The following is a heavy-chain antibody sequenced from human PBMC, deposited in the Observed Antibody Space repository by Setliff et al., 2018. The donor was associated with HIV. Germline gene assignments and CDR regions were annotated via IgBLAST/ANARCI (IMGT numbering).Heavy chain of an antibody. D-gene: IGHD2-8*01. V-gene: IGHV4-31*03. CDR3: ARDSANGKTANLNYLDV. CDR2: IYYSGST. CDR1: GGSISSGGNY. J-gene: IGHJ6*03. Sequence: ASETLSLTCTVSGGSISSGGNYWTWIRQHPEKGLEWIGYIYYSGSTYYNPSLKRRLTISVDTSKNQFSLRLSSVTAADTAVYYCARDSANGKTANLNYLDVWGKGTTVTVSS.